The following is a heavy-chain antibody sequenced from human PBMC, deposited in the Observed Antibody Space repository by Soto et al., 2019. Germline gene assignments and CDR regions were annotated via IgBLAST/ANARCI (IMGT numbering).Heavy chain of an antibody. Sequence: SETLSLTCAVYGGSFSGYYWSWIRQPPGKGLEWIGEINHSGSTNYNPSLKSRVTISVDTSKNQFSLKLSSVTAADTAAYYCARVTLYYDFWSGYYGYYGMDVWGQGTTVTVSS. J-gene: IGHJ6*02. CDR2: INHSGST. D-gene: IGHD3-3*01. V-gene: IGHV4-34*01. CDR1: GGSFSGYY. CDR3: ARVTLYYDFWSGYYGYYGMDV.